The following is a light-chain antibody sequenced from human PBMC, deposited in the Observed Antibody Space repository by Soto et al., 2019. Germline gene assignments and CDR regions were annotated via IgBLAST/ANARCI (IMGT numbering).Light chain of an antibody. V-gene: IGKV3-20*01. J-gene: IGKJ2*01. CDR3: QQYGSSYT. CDR2: GAS. Sequence: EIVLTQSPGTLSLSPGERATLSCRASQSVSTSYLAWYQQKPGQAPSLLIYGASSRATGIPDRFSGSGSGTDFTLTISRLEPEDFAEYYCQQYGSSYTFGQGTKLEIK. CDR1: QSVSTSY.